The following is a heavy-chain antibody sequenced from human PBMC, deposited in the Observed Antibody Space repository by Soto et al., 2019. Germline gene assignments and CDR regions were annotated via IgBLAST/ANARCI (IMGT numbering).Heavy chain of an antibody. J-gene: IGHJ4*02. V-gene: IGHV3-23*01. CDR1: GFTFSSYS. Sequence: XGSLIVYWVSSGFTFSSYSMTLVLQAPGKGLEWVSSISISADNTYYADSVKGRFTISRDNSKNTFYLQMSSLRADDTAEYYCAKAGTHSYFDCWGQGTLVTVSS. CDR2: ISISADNT. D-gene: IGHD1-1*01. CDR3: AKAGTHSYFDC.